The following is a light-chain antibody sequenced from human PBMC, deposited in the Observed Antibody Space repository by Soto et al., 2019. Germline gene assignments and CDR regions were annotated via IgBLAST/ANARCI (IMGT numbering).Light chain of an antibody. CDR1: QSISSTY. Sequence: EIVLAQSTSSLSLSPGEEATLSCGASQSISSTYLAWYQQKPGLAPRLLIYDTFSRASGIPDRFAGGGSGTDFILSISRLEPEDFAVYYCQQYDSSPITFGHGTRLEIK. J-gene: IGKJ5*01. CDR2: DTF. CDR3: QQYDSSPIT. V-gene: IGKV3D-20*01.